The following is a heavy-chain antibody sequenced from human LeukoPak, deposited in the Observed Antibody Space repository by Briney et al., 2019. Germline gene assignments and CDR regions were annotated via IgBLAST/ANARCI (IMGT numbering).Heavy chain of an antibody. J-gene: IGHJ4*02. CDR3: AREPLDDY. Sequence: GGSLRLSCAASGFNFNSYWMSWVRPAAGKGLDCVANIQQDESEIYFVDSVKGRLTISRDTAKSSLYLQMNSLRGEDTAVYYCAREPLDDYWGQGTLVTVSS. V-gene: IGHV3-7*01. CDR1: GFNFNSYW. CDR2: IQQDESEI.